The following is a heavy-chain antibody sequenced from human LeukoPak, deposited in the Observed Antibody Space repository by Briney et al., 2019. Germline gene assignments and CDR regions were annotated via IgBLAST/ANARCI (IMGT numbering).Heavy chain of an antibody. Sequence: GGSLRLSCAASGFTFSRYWMHWVRQVPGKGLVWVPRISLDGSTTYADSVKGRFTISRDNAKNMLYLQMNSLRAEDTALYYCASGYSDYALGYWGQGTLVTVSS. CDR2: ISLDGST. D-gene: IGHD5-12*01. CDR1: GFTFSRYW. V-gene: IGHV3-74*01. J-gene: IGHJ4*02. CDR3: ASGYSDYALGY.